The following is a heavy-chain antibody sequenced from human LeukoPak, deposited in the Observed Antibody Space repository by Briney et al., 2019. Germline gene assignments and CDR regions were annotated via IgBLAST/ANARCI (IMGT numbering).Heavy chain of an antibody. CDR2: ISQSGIA. D-gene: IGHD2-15*01. CDR1: GYSIKSAHY. Sequence: PSETLSLTCGVSGYSIKSAHYWGWIPQPPGKGLEWIGNISQSGIASYNPSLKSRVIISLDTSKNQFSLKLTSVTAADTAVYFCARASVAHRIVAGDYFDYWGQGTLVTVSS. J-gene: IGHJ4*02. CDR3: ARASVAHRIVAGDYFDY. V-gene: IGHV4-38-2*01.